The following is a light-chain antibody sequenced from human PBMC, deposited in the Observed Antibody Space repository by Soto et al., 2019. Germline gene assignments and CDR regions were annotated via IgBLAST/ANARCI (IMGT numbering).Light chain of an antibody. Sequence: QSALTQPASVSGSPGQSITISCTGTNIAVITYNYVSWYQQHPGKAPKLIIYDVSNRPSGVSIRFSGSRSGNTAPLTISGLQAEDEADYYCSSYTSSSTLFGGGTKVTVL. CDR1: NIAVITYNY. CDR3: SSYTSSSTL. CDR2: DVS. V-gene: IGLV2-14*01. J-gene: IGLJ2*01.